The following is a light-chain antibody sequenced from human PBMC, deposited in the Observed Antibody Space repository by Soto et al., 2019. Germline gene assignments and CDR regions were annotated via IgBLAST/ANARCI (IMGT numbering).Light chain of an antibody. Sequence: EIVLTQSPGTLSLSPEERATLSCRASQSVSSNYLAWYQQKPGQAPRLLIYDASSRATGIPDRFSGSGSGTDFTLTISRLEPEDFAVYYCQQYGNSPITFGQGTRLEIK. V-gene: IGKV3-20*01. CDR3: QQYGNSPIT. CDR2: DAS. CDR1: QSVSSNY. J-gene: IGKJ5*01.